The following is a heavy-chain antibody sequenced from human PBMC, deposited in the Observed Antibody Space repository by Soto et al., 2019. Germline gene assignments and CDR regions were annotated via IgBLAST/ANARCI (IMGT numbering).Heavy chain of an antibody. J-gene: IGHJ3*01. D-gene: IGHD5-12*01. Sequence: GXLRVSCPAPGCIFTNYAMNWVRQAPGKGLEWVSVIGGRGNSAYYADSVQGRFTISRDNSKKTLSLQMSSLTDDDTAIYYCVREGRGSFDFWGRGTMVTV. V-gene: IGHV3-23*01. CDR3: VREGRGSFDF. CDR1: GCIFTNYA. CDR2: IGGRGNSA.